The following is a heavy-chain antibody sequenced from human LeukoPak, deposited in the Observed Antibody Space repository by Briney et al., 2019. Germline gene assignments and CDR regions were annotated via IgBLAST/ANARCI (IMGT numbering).Heavy chain of an antibody. CDR2: IKQDGSEQ. J-gene: IGHJ4*02. Sequence: GSLRLSCAASGFPFSSYWMSWVRQAPGKGLEWVAIIKQDGSEQYYVDSVKGRFTISRDNPKNSLYLQKNSLRAEDTAVYYCARWGVTQGLFDYWRQGTLVTVSS. D-gene: IGHD3-10*01. V-gene: IGHV3-7*01. CDR3: ARWGVTQGLFDY. CDR1: GFPFSSYW.